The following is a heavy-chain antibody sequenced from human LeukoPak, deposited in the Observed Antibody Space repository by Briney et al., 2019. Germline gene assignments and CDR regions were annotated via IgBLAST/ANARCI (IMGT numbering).Heavy chain of an antibody. J-gene: IGHJ4*02. CDR3: ARDYRYCSGGSCTHYFDY. Sequence: GGSLRLSCAASGFPFSDYSMNWVRQAPGKGLEWVSSISDSGYYIYYADSVMGRFTISRDNAKNSLYLQMNSLRAEDTAVYYCARDYRYCSGGSCTHYFDYWGQGTLVTVSS. CDR1: GFPFSDYS. V-gene: IGHV3-21*01. CDR2: ISDSGYYI. D-gene: IGHD2-15*01.